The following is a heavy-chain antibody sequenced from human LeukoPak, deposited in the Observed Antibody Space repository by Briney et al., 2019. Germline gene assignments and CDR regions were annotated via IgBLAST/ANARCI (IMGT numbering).Heavy chain of an antibody. CDR1: GFTFSSHA. CDR3: GKSVVVGRVFPGLDY. D-gene: IGHD2-21*01. J-gene: IGHJ4*02. Sequence: GGSLRLSCAASGFTFSSHAMSWVRQAPGKGLEWVSGISSSGGTTYHADSVKGRFTICRDNTKNTLYLQMNSLRAEDTAVYYCGKSVVVGRVFPGLDYWGQGTLATVSS. V-gene: IGHV3-23*01. CDR2: ISSSGGTT.